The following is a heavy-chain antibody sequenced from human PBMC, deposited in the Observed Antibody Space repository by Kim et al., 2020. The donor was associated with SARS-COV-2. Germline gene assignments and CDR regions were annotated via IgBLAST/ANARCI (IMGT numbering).Heavy chain of an antibody. D-gene: IGHD2-2*01. CDR3: ERGQPLDY. V-gene: IGHV4-31*03. CDR2: ISYSGNS. CDR1: GGSIRSGGKF. J-gene: IGHJ4*02. Sequence: SETLSLTCSVSGGSIRSGGKFWTWLRQHPAKGLEWIGYISYSGNSHYSPSLRSRVIISLQTSENQFSQELTSVTAADTAVYYCERGQPLDYWGQGILVTVSS.